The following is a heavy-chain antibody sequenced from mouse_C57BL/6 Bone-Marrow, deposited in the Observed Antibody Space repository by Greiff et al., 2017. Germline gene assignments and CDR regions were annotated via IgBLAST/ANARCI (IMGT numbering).Heavy chain of an antibody. CDR1: GFNIKDDY. CDR3: TTCSYDYPFAY. D-gene: IGHD2-4*01. J-gene: IGHJ3*01. Sequence: EVQLQQSGAELVRPGASVKLSCTASGFNIKDDYMHWVKQRPEQGLEWIGWIDPENGDTEYASKFQGKATISADTSSNPAYLQLISLTSEDTAVYYCTTCSYDYPFAYWGQGTLVTVSA. CDR2: IDPENGDT. V-gene: IGHV14-4*01.